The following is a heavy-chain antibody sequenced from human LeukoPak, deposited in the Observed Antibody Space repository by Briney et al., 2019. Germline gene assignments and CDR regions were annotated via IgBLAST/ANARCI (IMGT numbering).Heavy chain of an antibody. V-gene: IGHV5-51*01. CDR2: IYPDDSDT. CDR1: GYSFTTYW. CDR3: ARDRGDGTQSPFYS. D-gene: IGHD5-24*01. Sequence: GESLKISCKTSGYSFTTYWIGWVRQMPGKGLEWMGLIYPDDSDTRYSPSLEGQVTISADESISTAYLQWSSLRASDTAIYYCARDRGDGTQSPFYSWGQGTVVTVAS. J-gene: IGHJ4*02.